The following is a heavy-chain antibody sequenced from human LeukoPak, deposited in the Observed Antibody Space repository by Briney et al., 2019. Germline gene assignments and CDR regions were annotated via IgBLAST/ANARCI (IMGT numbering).Heavy chain of an antibody. CDR3: ASNSCDSSGYYYS. Sequence: PGGSLRLSCAASGFTFSSYSMNWVRQAPGKGLEWVSSISSSSSYIYYADSVKGRFTISRDNAKNSLYLQMNSLRAEDTAVYYCASNSCDSSGYYYSWGLGTLVTVSS. D-gene: IGHD3-22*01. CDR2: ISSSSSYI. J-gene: IGHJ4*02. CDR1: GFTFSSYS. V-gene: IGHV3-21*01.